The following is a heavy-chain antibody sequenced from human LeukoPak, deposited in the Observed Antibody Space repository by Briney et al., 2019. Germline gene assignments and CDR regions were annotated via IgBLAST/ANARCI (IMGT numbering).Heavy chain of an antibody. Sequence: SETLSLTCTVSGGSISSSSYYWGWIRQPPGKGLEWIGSIYYSGSTYYNPSLKSRVTISVDTSKNQFSLKLSSVTAADTAVYYCARPRGRWLQWSLGAFDIWGQGTMVTVSS. D-gene: IGHD5-24*01. J-gene: IGHJ3*02. V-gene: IGHV4-39*07. CDR3: ARPRGRWLQWSLGAFDI. CDR2: IYYSGST. CDR1: GGSISSSSYY.